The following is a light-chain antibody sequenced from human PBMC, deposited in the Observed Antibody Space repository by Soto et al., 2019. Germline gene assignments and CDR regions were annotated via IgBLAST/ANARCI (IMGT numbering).Light chain of an antibody. CDR1: SGHSTYA. Sequence: QLVLTQSPSASASLGASVKLTCILSSGHSTYAIAWHQQQPEKGPRYLMKVNSDGSHTKGDGIPDRFSGSSSGAERYLTISSLQSEDEGDYYCQTWGAGWVFGGGTKVTVL. CDR2: VNSDGSH. V-gene: IGLV4-69*01. J-gene: IGLJ3*02. CDR3: QTWGAGWV.